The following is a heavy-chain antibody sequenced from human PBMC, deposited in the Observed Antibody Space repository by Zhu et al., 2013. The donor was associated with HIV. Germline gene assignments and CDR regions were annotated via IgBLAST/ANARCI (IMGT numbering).Heavy chain of an antibody. CDR3: AGPLNDFWSGLGY. CDR1: GYIFTGYY. D-gene: IGHD3-3*01. CDR2: INPNSGGT. Sequence: QVQLVQSGAEVKKPGASVKVSCKAAGYIFTGYYMHWVRQAPGQGLEWMGWINPNSGGTNYPQKFHGRVTMTRDTSISTAYLEVSRLRSDDTAVYYCAGPLNDFWSGLGYWGQGTLGHRLL. J-gene: IGHJ4*02. V-gene: IGHV1-2*02.